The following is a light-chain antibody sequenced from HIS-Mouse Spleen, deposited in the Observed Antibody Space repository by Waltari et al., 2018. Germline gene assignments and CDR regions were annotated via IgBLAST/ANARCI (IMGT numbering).Light chain of an antibody. CDR1: SLDVGGYNY. CDR3: SSYTSSSFNVV. Sequence: QSALTQPASVSGSPGPSIPISCTGTSLDVGGYNYVSWYQQHPGKAPKLMIYDVRNRPSGVSNRFSGSKSGNTASLTISGLQAEDEADYYCSSYTSSSFNVVFGGGTKLTVL. J-gene: IGLJ2*01. V-gene: IGLV2-14*03. CDR2: DVR.